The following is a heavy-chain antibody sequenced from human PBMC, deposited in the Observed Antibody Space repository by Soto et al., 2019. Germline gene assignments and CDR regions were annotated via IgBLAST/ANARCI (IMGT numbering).Heavy chain of an antibody. J-gene: IGHJ5*02. D-gene: IGHD4-17*01. CDR3: ARHEGARVLRCWWFDP. CDR1: GGSISSSSYY. V-gene: IGHV4-39*01. Sequence: SETLSLTCTVSGGSISSSSYYWGWIRQPPGKGLEWIGSIYYSGSTYYNPSLKSRVTISVDTSKNQFSLKLSSVTAADTAVYYCARHEGARVLRCWWFDPWGQGTLVTVSS. CDR2: IYYSGST.